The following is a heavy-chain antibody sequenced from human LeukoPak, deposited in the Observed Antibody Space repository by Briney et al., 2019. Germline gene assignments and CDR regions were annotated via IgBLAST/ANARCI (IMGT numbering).Heavy chain of an antibody. CDR3: AKDLRGEDHSSWFSD. V-gene: IGHV3-23*01. CDR1: GFTFSSYA. D-gene: IGHD6-13*01. J-gene: IGHJ4*02. CDR2: ISGSGRST. Sequence: GGSLRVSCAASGFTFSSYAMSWVRQAPGKGLEWVSGISGSGRSTYYADSVKGRFIISRDNSKNTVYLQMNSLRADDTAVYYCAKDLRGEDHSSWFSDWGQGTLVTVSS.